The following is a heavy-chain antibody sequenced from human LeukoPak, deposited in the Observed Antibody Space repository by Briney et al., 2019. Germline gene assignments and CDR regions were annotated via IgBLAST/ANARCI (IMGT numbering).Heavy chain of an antibody. CDR1: GGSISTYY. CDR2: IDYSGNT. J-gene: IGHJ3*02. V-gene: IGHV4-59*01. D-gene: IGHD1-26*01. CDR3: ARDRRRELLHAFDI. Sequence: SETLSLTCTVSGGSISTYYWSWIRQPPGEGLEWIGYIDYSGNTNYNPSLKSRVTISVDTSKNQFSLKLSSVTAADTAVYYCARDRRRELLHAFDIWGQGTVVTVSS.